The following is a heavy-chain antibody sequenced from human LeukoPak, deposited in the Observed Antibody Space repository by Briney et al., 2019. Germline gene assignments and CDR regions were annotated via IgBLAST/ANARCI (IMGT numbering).Heavy chain of an antibody. CDR2: IYSGGST. V-gene: IGHV3-66*01. D-gene: IGHD5-18*01. CDR3: ARADRGYSYGYFDY. CDR1: GFTVSSNY. Sequence: GGSLRLSCAASGFTVSSNYMSWVRQAPGKGVEWVSDIYSGGSTYYADSVKGRFTISRDKSKNTLYLQMNSLRAEDTAVYYCARADRGYSYGYFDYWGQGTLVTVSS. J-gene: IGHJ4*02.